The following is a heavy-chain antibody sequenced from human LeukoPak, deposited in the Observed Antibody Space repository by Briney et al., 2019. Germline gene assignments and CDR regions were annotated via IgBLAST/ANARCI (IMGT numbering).Heavy chain of an antibody. D-gene: IGHD6-13*01. J-gene: IGHJ4*02. Sequence: GGSLRLSCAASGFTVSSDYMSWVRQAPGKGLEWVSVIYSGGSTYYADSVKGRFTISRDNSKNTLYLQMNSLRAEDTAVYYCARGSSSSWTRVGYWGQGTLVTVSS. V-gene: IGHV3-66*01. CDR2: IYSGGST. CDR1: GFTVSSDY. CDR3: ARGSSSSWTRVGY.